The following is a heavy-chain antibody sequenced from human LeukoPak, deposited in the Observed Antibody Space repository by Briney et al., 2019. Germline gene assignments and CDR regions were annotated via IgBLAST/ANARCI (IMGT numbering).Heavy chain of an antibody. CDR3: ARGDGCNFFDY. CDR2: ISGSGGST. V-gene: IGHV3-23*01. CDR1: GFTFINYA. D-gene: IGHD5-24*01. J-gene: IGHJ4*02. Sequence: GGSLRLSCAASGFTFINYAMTWVRQAPGKGLEWVSGISGSGGSTYYADSVKGRFTISRDNSKNTLYLLLNNLRAEDTAVYYCARGDGCNFFDYWGQGTLVSVSS.